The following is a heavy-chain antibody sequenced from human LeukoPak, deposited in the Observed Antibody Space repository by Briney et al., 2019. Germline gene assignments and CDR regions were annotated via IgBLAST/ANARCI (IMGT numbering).Heavy chain of an antibody. CDR3: ATCQRGIAAARYFQH. Sequence: NPSETLSLTCTVSGVSISSYYWSWIRQPPGKGLEWIGYIYYSGSTYYNPSLKSRVTISVDTSKNQFSLKLSSVTAADTAVYYCATCQRGIAAARYFQHWGQGTLVTVSS. V-gene: IGHV4-59*01. CDR1: GVSISSYY. D-gene: IGHD6-13*01. CDR2: IYYSGST. J-gene: IGHJ1*01.